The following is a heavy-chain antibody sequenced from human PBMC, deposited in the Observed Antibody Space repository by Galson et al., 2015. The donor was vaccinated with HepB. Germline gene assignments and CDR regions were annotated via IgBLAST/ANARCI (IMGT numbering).Heavy chain of an antibody. V-gene: IGHV3-48*03. CDR1: GFNFSSYE. CDR3: ARDQRTFWSGYYHLGYYYYGMDV. D-gene: IGHD3-3*01. Sequence: SLRLSCAASGFNFSSYEMNWVRQAPGKGLEWVSYISSSGSTIYYADSVKGRFTIPRDNAKNSLYLQMNSLRAEDTAVYYCARDQRTFWSGYYHLGYYYYGMDVWGQGTTVTVSS. CDR2: ISSSGSTI. J-gene: IGHJ6*02.